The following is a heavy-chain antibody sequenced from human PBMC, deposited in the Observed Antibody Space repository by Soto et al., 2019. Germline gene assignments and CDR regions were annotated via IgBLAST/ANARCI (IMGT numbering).Heavy chain of an antibody. J-gene: IGHJ5*02. Sequence: SVKVSCKASGGTFSCYTISWVRQAPGQGPEWMGRIIPILGIANYAQKFQGRVTITADKSTSTAYMELSSLRSEDTAVYYCATGQNYDILTGYYSPWFDPWGQGTLVNVSS. CDR3: ATGQNYDILTGYYSPWFDP. CDR1: GGTFSCYT. V-gene: IGHV1-69*02. D-gene: IGHD3-9*01. CDR2: IIPILGIA.